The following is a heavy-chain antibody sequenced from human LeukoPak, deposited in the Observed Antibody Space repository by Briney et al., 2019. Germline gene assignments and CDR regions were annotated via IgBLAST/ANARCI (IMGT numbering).Heavy chain of an antibody. CDR2: ISSSSSTI. Sequence: GGSLRLSCAASGFTFSSYSMNWVRQAPGKGLEWVSYISSSSSTIYYADSVKGRFTISRDNAKNSLYLQMNSLRAEDTAVYYCARGGFSGSHWGQGTLVTVSS. V-gene: IGHV3-48*04. J-gene: IGHJ4*02. D-gene: IGHD1-26*01. CDR1: GFTFSSYS. CDR3: ARGGFSGSH.